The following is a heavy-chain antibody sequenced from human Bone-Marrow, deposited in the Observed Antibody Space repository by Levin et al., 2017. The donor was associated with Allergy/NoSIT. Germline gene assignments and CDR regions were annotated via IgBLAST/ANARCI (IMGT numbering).Heavy chain of an antibody. D-gene: IGHD2-15*01. CDR3: AKYCSGGSCSLGEFDY. V-gene: IGHV4-31*03. CDR1: GGSISSGGYY. CDR2: IYYSGST. J-gene: IGHJ4*02. Sequence: SETLSLTCTVSGGSISSGGYYWSWIRQHPGKGLEWIGYIYYSGSTYYNPSLKSRVTISVDTSKNQFSLKLSSVTAADTAVYYCAKYCSGGSCSLGEFDYWGQGTLVTVSS.